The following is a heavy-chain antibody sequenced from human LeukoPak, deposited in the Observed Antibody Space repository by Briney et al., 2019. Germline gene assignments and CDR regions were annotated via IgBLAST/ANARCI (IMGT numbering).Heavy chain of an antibody. Sequence: AAVKVSCKASGYTLTSYGISRVRQAPGQGLEWMGWISAYNGNTNYAPKLQGRVTITTDTSTSTAYMELRSLRSDDTAVYYCARIWEGYAFDIWGQGTMVTVSS. CDR2: ISAYNGNT. CDR3: ARIWEGYAFDI. CDR1: GYTLTSYG. V-gene: IGHV1-18*01. J-gene: IGHJ3*02. D-gene: IGHD1-26*01.